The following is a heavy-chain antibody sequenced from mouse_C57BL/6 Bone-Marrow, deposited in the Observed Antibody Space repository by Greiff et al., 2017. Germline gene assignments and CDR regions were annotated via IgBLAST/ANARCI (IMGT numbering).Heavy chain of an antibody. CDR3: AGGNWN. CDR2: IHPNSGST. V-gene: IGHV1-64*01. J-gene: IGHJ3*01. Sequence: QVQLKESGAELVKPGASVKLSCKASGYTFTSYWMHWVKQRPGQGLEWIGMIHPNSGSTNYNEKFKSKVTLTVDKSSSTAYMQLSSLTSEDSAVYYCAGGNWNWGQGTLVTVSA. D-gene: IGHD2-1*01. CDR1: GYTFTSYW.